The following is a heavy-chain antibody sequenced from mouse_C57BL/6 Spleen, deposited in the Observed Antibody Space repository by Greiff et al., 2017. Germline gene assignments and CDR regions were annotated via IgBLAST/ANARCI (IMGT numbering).Heavy chain of an antibody. CDR2: IRHKANGYTT. J-gene: IGHJ3*01. CDR1: GFTFTDYY. Sequence: EVMLVESGGGLVQPGGSLSLSCAASGFTFTDYYMSWVRQPPGKALEWLGFIRHKANGYTTEYSASVKGRFTISRDNSQSILYLQMNALRAEDSATYYCARDEGNYVASFAYWGQGTLVTVSA. CDR3: ARDEGNYVASFAY. D-gene: IGHD6-1*01. V-gene: IGHV7-3*01.